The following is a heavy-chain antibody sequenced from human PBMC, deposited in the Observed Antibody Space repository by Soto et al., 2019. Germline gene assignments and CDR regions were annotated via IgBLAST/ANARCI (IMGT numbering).Heavy chain of an antibody. CDR3: AREDRDRETGLVPAAIDGRDV. Sequence: QVQLVQSGAEVKKPGSSVKVSCKASGGTFSRYSITWVRQAPGHGLEWIGRIIPIFGIASYAQKFQGRVTITADESPVTAYIELRSLRSADTAVYYCAREDRDRETGLVPAAIDGRDVLGQGTTVTVSS. CDR1: GGTFSRYS. CDR2: IIPIFGIA. V-gene: IGHV1-69*08. D-gene: IGHD2-2*01. J-gene: IGHJ6*02.